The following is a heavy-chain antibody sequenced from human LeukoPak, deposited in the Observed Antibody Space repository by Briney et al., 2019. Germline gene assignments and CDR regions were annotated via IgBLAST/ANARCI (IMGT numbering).Heavy chain of an antibody. D-gene: IGHD2-15*01. J-gene: IGHJ4*02. CDR2: INPTTGGT. Sequence: ASLKVSCKASGYTFTGSYMHWVRQAPGQGLEWVGWINPTTGGTNYTQKFQGRVTMTRDTSISTVYMELSRLRSDDTAVYYCARDRDGGSAVAGNFWGQGTLVTVSS. V-gene: IGHV1-2*02. CDR1: GYTFTGSY. CDR3: ARDRDGGSAVAGNF.